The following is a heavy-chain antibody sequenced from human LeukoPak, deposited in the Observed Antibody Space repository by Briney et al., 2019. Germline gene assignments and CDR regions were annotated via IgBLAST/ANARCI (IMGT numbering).Heavy chain of an antibody. J-gene: IGHJ3*02. CDR2: IYTSGST. CDR3: ARDFESTYPDAFDI. V-gene: IGHV4-4*07. D-gene: IGHD3-9*01. Sequence: SETLSLTCTVSGGSISSYYWSWIRQPAGKGLEWIGRIYTSGSTNYNPSLKSRVTMSVDTSKNQFSLKLSSVTAADTAVYYCARDFESTYPDAFDIWGQGTMVTVSS. CDR1: GGSISSYY.